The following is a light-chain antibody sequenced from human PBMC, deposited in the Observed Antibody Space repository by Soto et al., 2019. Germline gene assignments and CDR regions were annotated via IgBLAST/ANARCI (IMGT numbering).Light chain of an antibody. J-gene: IGKJ1*01. CDR1: QGISNY. CDR2: AAS. Sequence: DIQMTQSPSSLSASVGDRVTITCRASQGISNYLAWYQQKPGKVPKLLIYAASTLQSGVPSRFSGSGSGTDFTLTISSLPPEDVATYYCQKYNSAPPETFGQGTKVEIK. CDR3: QKYNSAPPET. V-gene: IGKV1-27*01.